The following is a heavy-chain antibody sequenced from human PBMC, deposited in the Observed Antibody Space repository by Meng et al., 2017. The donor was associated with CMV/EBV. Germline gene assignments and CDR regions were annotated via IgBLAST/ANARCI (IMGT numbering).Heavy chain of an antibody. CDR1: GYSFTSYW. CDR2: IYPGDSDT. V-gene: IGHV5-51*01. J-gene: IGHJ6*02. Sequence: GESLKISCKGSGYSFTSYWIGWVRQMPGKGLEWMGIIYPGDSDTRYSPSFQGQVTISADKSISTAYLQWSSLKASDTAMYYCAGAPYDFWSGYYKNGMDVWGQGTTVTVSS. D-gene: IGHD3-3*01. CDR3: AGAPYDFWSGYYKNGMDV.